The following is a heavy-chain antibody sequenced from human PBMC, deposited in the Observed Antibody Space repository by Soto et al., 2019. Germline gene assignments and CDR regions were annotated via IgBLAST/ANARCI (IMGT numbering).Heavy chain of an antibody. J-gene: IGHJ6*02. Sequence: QVQLQESGPGLVKPSETLSLTCTVSGGSISSYYWSWIRQPPGKGLEWIGYIYYSGSTNYNPSLKSRVTISVDTSKNQFSLKLSSVTAADTAVYYCAKGGANHYYYYGMDVWGQGTTVTVSS. CDR1: GGSISSYY. CDR2: IYYSGST. CDR3: AKGGANHYYYYGMDV. D-gene: IGHD3-16*01. V-gene: IGHV4-59*01.